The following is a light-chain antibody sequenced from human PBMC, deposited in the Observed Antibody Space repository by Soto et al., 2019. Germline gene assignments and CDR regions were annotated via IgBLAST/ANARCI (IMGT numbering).Light chain of an antibody. CDR1: SSNIGSNT. CDR3: AAWDDSLNGYV. Sequence: QSALAQPPSASGTPGQRVTISCSGSSSNIGSNTVHWYQQLPGTAPKLLIYSNNRRPSGVPDRFSGSKSGTSASLAISGLQSEDEADYYCAAWDDSLNGYVFGTGTKVTVL. V-gene: IGLV1-44*01. CDR2: SNN. J-gene: IGLJ1*01.